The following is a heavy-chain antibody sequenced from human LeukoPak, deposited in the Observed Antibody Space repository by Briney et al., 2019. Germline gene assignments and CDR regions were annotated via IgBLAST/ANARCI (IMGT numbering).Heavy chain of an antibody. CDR1: GYSISSGYY. CDR3: ASTICISTSCYPGVVDY. J-gene: IGHJ4*02. D-gene: IGHD2-2*01. CDR2: IYHSGST. Sequence: PSETLSLTCTVSGYSISSGYYWGWIRQPPGKGLEWIGSIYHSGSTYYNPSLKSRVTISVDTSKNQFSLKLSSVTAAGTAVYYCASTICISTSCYPGVVDYWGQGTLVTVSS. V-gene: IGHV4-38-2*02.